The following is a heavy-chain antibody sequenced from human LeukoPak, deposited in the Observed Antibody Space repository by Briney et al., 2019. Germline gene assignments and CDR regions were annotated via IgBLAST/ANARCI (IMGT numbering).Heavy chain of an antibody. Sequence: GGSLRLSCAASGFTFSSYSMNWVRQAPGKGLEWVSYISSSSSTIYYADSVKGRFTISRDNAKNSLYLQMNSLRVEDTAVYYCAKLAKYFYGSETYYFFEHWGQRTPVTASS. V-gene: IGHV3-48*04. J-gene: IGHJ4*02. CDR2: ISSSSSTI. CDR3: AKLAKYFYGSETYYFFEH. D-gene: IGHD3-10*01. CDR1: GFTFSSYS.